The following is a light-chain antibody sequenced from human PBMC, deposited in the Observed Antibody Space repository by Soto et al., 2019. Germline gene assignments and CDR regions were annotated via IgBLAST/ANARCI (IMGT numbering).Light chain of an antibody. CDR2: KAS. CDR1: QTISSW. Sequence: DIQITQSPSTLSASVVDGVTITCRASQTISSWLAWYQQKPGKAPKPLIYKASTLKSGVPSRFSGSGSGTEFTLTISSLQPDDFATYYCQHYNSYSEAFGQGTKVDIK. CDR3: QHYNSYSEA. J-gene: IGKJ1*01. V-gene: IGKV1-5*03.